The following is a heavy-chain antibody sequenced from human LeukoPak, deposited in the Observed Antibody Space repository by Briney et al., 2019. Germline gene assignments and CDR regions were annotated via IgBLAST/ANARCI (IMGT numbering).Heavy chain of an antibody. CDR2: INPNSGGT. Sequence: ASVKVSCKASGYTFTGYYMHWVRQAPGQGLEWMGWINPNSGGTNYAQKFQGRVTMIRDTSISTAYMELSRLRSDDTAVYYCAREFFLNTAMDFDYWGQGTLVTVSS. CDR1: GYTFTGYY. J-gene: IGHJ4*02. V-gene: IGHV1-2*02. D-gene: IGHD5-18*01. CDR3: AREFFLNTAMDFDY.